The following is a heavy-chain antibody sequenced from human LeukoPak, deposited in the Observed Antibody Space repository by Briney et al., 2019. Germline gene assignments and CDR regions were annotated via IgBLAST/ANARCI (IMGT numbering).Heavy chain of an antibody. CDR3: ARDNVSSGYSFDP. Sequence: VASVKVSCKASGYTFTDYYIHWVRQAPGQGLEWMGWINPNSGGTKYTQKFQGRVTMTTDTSINTAYMELSRLRSDDTAMYYCARDNVSSGYSFDPWGQGTLVTVSS. J-gene: IGHJ5*02. CDR1: GYTFTDYY. V-gene: IGHV1-2*02. CDR2: INPNSGGT. D-gene: IGHD5-12*01.